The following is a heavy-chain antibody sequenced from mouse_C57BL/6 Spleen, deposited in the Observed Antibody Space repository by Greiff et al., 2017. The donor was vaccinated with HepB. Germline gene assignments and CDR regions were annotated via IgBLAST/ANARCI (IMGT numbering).Heavy chain of an antibody. Sequence: EVQLQKSGPELVKPGASVKISCKASGYTFTDYYMNWVKQSHGKSLEWIGDINPNNGGTSYNQKFKGKATLTVDKSSSTAYMELRSLTSEDSAVYYCASSYYYGSSYNYWGQGTTLTVSS. CDR2: INPNNGGT. CDR3: ASSYYYGSSYNY. V-gene: IGHV1-26*01. D-gene: IGHD1-1*01. CDR1: GYTFTDYY. J-gene: IGHJ2*01.